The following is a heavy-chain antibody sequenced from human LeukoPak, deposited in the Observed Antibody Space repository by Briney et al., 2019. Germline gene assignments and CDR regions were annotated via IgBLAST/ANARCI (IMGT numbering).Heavy chain of an antibody. Sequence: PSETLSLTCTVSGGSISSSSYYWGWIRQPPGKGLEWIGSIYYSGSTYYNPSLKSRVTISVDTSKNQFSLKLSSVTAADTVVYYCARHLRYNWNYQLAGVFDYWGQGTLVTVSS. J-gene: IGHJ4*02. CDR2: IYYSGST. CDR3: ARHLRYNWNYQLAGVFDY. V-gene: IGHV4-39*01. D-gene: IGHD1-7*01. CDR1: GGSISSSSYY.